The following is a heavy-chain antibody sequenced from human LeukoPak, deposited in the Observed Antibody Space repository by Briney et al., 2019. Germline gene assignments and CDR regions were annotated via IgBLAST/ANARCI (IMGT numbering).Heavy chain of an antibody. CDR3: ARDISTYSGTFPGGDH. Sequence: VSVKVSCKASGYTFTGYYMHWVRQAPGQGLEWMGIVNPSDGYTTYAQKFQGRVTMTRDMSTSTVYMELSSLTSDDTAVYFCARDISTYSGTFPGGDHWGQGTLVTVSS. CDR1: GYTFTGYY. J-gene: IGHJ4*02. V-gene: IGHV1-46*01. CDR2: VNPSDGYT. D-gene: IGHD1-26*01.